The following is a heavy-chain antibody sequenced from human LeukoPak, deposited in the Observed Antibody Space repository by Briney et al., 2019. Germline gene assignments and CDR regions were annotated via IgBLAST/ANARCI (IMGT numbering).Heavy chain of an antibody. CDR2: INPNSGGT. CDR1: AYTFTGYY. Sequence: ASVKVSCKASAYTFTGYYMHWVRQAPGQGLEWMGRINPNSGGTNYAQKFQGRVTMTRDTSISTAYMELSRLRSDDTAVYYCARATTYCSSTSCYAADYWGQGTLVTVSS. V-gene: IGHV1-2*06. J-gene: IGHJ4*02. CDR3: ARATTYCSSTSCYAADY. D-gene: IGHD2-2*01.